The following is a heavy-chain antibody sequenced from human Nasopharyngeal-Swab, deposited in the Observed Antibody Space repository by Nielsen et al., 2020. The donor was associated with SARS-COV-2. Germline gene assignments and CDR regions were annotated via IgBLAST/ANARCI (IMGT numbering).Heavy chain of an antibody. Sequence: GGSLRLSCAASGFTFSSYAMHWVRQAPGKGLEWVSAISDSGVNTFYADSVKGRFTISRDNSKNTLYLQMNSLRVEDTAVYYCAKDSGSFDYWGQGTLVTVSS. CDR2: ISDSGVNT. J-gene: IGHJ4*02. D-gene: IGHD1-26*01. V-gene: IGHV3-23*01. CDR1: GFTFSSYA. CDR3: AKDSGSFDY.